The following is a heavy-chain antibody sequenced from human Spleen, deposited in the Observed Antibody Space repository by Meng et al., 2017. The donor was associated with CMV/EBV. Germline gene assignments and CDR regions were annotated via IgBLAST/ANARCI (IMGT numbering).Heavy chain of an antibody. CDR3: AKYSAVGERLYYFDY. J-gene: IGHJ4*02. D-gene: IGHD2-21*01. Sequence: GESLKISCAASGFTFSNYGMNWVRQAPGKGPEWVSGTSGGGGFTDYADSVKGRFTISRDNAKNTLFLQMNSLRAEDTAVYYCAKYSAVGERLYYFDYWGQGTLVTVSS. V-gene: IGHV3-23*01. CDR1: GFTFSNYG. CDR2: TSGGGGFT.